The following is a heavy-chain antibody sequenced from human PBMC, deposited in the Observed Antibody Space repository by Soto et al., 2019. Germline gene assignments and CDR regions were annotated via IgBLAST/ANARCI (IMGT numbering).Heavy chain of an antibody. CDR1: GYTFTSYD. CDR2: MNPNSGNT. CDR3: ARGLDYYDSSGYYFDY. V-gene: IGHV1-8*01. J-gene: IGHJ4*02. D-gene: IGHD3-22*01. Sequence: GASVKVSCKASGYTFTSYDINWVRQATGQGLEWMGWMNPNSGNTGYAQKFQGRVTMTRNTSISTAYMELSGLRSEDTAVYYCARGLDYYDSSGYYFDYWGQGTLVTVSS.